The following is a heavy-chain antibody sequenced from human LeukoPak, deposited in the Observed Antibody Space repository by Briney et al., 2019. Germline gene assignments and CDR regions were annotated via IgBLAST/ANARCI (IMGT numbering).Heavy chain of an antibody. V-gene: IGHV3-74*01. CDR2: IMTDGSRT. Sequence: PGVSLRLSCAASGFTFSTYWMHWVRQAPGKGLVWVSLIMTDGSRTIYADSVKGRFTISRDNAKNTLYLQMNSLRDDDTAVYYCARGGPGGSYFDYWGQGTLVTVSS. CDR1: GFTFSTYW. CDR3: ARGGPGGSYFDY. J-gene: IGHJ4*02. D-gene: IGHD1-26*01.